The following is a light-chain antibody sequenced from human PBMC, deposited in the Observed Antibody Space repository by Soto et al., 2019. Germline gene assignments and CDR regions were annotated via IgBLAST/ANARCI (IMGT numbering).Light chain of an antibody. V-gene: IGKV3-15*01. CDR2: GAS. Sequence: EVVLTQSPATLSLSPGERATLSCGASQSVDTYLAWYQQKPGKAPRLLIYGASTRATGIPARFSGSGSGTEFTLTISSLQSEDFAVYYCQQYNNWPRTFGQGTKVDIK. CDR3: QQYNNWPRT. J-gene: IGKJ1*01. CDR1: QSVDTY.